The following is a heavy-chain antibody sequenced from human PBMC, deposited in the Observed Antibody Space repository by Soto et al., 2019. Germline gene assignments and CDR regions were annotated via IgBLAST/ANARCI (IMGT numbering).Heavy chain of an antibody. CDR3: AREYSSSIYYYYYGMDV. Sequence: PGGSLRLSCAASGFTFSSYAMHWVRQAPGKGLEWVAVISYDGSNKYYADSVKGRFTISRDNSKNTLYLQMNSLRAEDTAVYYCAREYSSSIYYYYYGMDVWGQGTTVTVSS. CDR2: ISYDGSNK. D-gene: IGHD6-6*01. J-gene: IGHJ6*02. CDR1: GFTFSSYA. V-gene: IGHV3-30-3*01.